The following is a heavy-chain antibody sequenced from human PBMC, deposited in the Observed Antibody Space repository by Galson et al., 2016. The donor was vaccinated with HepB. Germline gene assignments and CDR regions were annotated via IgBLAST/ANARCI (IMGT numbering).Heavy chain of an antibody. V-gene: IGHV3-7*01. Sequence: SLRLSCAASGFTFDNWWMMWVRQAPGKGLEWVPDIKTDGSAQAYVDSVRGRFTISRDNAKNSLYLQLTSLRAEDSAVYYCARGTREADYWGQGTLVTVSS. D-gene: IGHD5-24*01. CDR2: IKTDGSAQ. CDR1: GFTFDNWW. J-gene: IGHJ4*02. CDR3: ARGTREADY.